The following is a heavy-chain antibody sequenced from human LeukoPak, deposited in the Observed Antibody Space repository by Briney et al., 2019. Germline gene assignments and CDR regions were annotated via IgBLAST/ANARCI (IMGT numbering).Heavy chain of an antibody. CDR3: ATAGGLLTLNYYGSGSYCLDV. Sequence: GGSLRLSCAASGFTFSSYSMNWVRQAPGKGLEWFSSISSSSSYIYYADSVKGRFTISRDNAKNSLYLQMNSLRAEDTAVYYCATAGGLLTLNYYGSGSYCLDVWGKGTRVTVSS. V-gene: IGHV3-21*01. CDR1: GFTFSSYS. D-gene: IGHD3-10*01. J-gene: IGHJ6*04. CDR2: ISSSSSYI.